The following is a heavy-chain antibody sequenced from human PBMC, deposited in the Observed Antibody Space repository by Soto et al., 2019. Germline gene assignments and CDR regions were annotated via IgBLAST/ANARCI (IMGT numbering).Heavy chain of an antibody. V-gene: IGHV4-34*01. CDR2: VKFSGAT. D-gene: IGHD3-9*01. Sequence: QVHLEKRGAVLLTPSETLSLTCFVYGGSFRGYYWSSTRQPPGKGLEWIGEVKFSGATTYNPSPKSQVTISTDASKNQFSLALTSVTAAGTAVYYCARGGLRYLDRDYWGQGTLVTVSS. CDR1: GGSFRGYY. J-gene: IGHJ4*01. CDR3: ARGGLRYLDRDY.